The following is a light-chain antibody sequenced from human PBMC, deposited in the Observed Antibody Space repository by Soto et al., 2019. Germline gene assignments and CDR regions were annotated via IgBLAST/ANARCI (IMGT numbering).Light chain of an antibody. V-gene: IGKV3-20*01. J-gene: IGKJ1*01. CDR1: QSVTGSF. Sequence: IVLTQFPGTLSLSPGERATLSCTATQSVTGSFLSWYQHKTNQAPMLVIYGAYRSATGIPDRFSGSGSGTDFTLTISRLEPEYFAVYFFQQYGSAPTFGQGTKVEIK. CDR3: QQYGSAPT. CDR2: GAY.